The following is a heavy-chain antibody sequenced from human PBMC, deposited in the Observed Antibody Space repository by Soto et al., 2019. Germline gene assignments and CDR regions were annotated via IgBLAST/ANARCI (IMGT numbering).Heavy chain of an antibody. CDR3: ARDRAVLWFGELPNYYYYYYMDV. D-gene: IGHD3-10*01. V-gene: IGHV3-74*01. CDR1: GFTFSSYW. CDR2: INSDGSST. J-gene: IGHJ6*03. Sequence: EVQLVESGGGLVQPGGSLRLSCAASGFTFSSYWMHWVRQAPGKGLVWVSRINSDGSSTSYADSVKGRFTISRDNPKNTLYLQMNSLRAEDTAVYYCARDRAVLWFGELPNYYYYYYMDVWGKGTTVTVSS.